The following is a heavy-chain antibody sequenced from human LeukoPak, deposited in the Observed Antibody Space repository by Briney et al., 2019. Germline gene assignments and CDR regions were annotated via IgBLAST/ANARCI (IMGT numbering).Heavy chain of an antibody. CDR3: ARDRGWFGEVGQAFDI. CDR2: IYHSGST. D-gene: IGHD3-10*01. Sequence: SGTLSLTCAVSGAPISSNNWWWSWVRQPPGKGLEWIGEIYHSGSTNYNPSLKSRVTMSVDKSKNQFSLKLSSVTAADTAVYYCARDRGWFGEVGQAFDIWGQGTMVTVSS. CDR1: GAPISSNNW. V-gene: IGHV4-4*02. J-gene: IGHJ3*02.